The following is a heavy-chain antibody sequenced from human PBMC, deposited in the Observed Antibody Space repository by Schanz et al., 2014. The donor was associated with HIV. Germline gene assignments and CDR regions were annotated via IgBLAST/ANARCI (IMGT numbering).Heavy chain of an antibody. D-gene: IGHD3-16*01. CDR3: AKDGGRMGGQRQRFAY. Sequence: QAQLQQWGAGLLKPSETLSLTCAVYGGSFSGDYWTWLRQSPGKALEWIGEINDSGRASINPSLKSRVTMSVDTSKNQFSLKLSSVTAADTAFYYCAKDGGRMGGQRQRFAYWGHGTLVTVSS. CDR1: GGSFSGDY. CDR2: INDSGRA. J-gene: IGHJ4*03. V-gene: IGHV4-34*02.